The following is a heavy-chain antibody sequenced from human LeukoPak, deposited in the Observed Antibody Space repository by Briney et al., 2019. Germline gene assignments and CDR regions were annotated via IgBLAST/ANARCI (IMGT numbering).Heavy chain of an antibody. J-gene: IGHJ4*02. CDR2: MNPNGGNA. CDR1: EYTFTSYD. Sequence: ASVNVSCKASEYTFTSYDINWVRQATEQGLEWMGWMNPNGGNAGYAQKFQGRVTMTRVTSISTAYMELNNLTSEDTAVYYCARGSWGEIAGRKSFEFWGQGSLVTVSS. D-gene: IGHD6-6*01. V-gene: IGHV1-8*01. CDR3: ARGSWGEIAGRKSFEF.